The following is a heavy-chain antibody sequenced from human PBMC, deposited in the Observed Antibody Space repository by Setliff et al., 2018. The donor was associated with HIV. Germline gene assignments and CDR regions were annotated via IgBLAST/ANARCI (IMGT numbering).Heavy chain of an antibody. V-gene: IGHV4-61*02. CDR2: IHTSGNT. D-gene: IGHD6-19*01. J-gene: IGHJ5*02. Sequence: SETLSLTCTVSGGSISSSGPGYYWTWIRQPAGKGLQWIGRIHTSGNTNYNPSLKSRVTISVDTSKSQFSLKLSTLTAADTAVYYCARGRTQWPNYNYFDPWGPGTLVTVSS. CDR1: GGSISSSGPGYY. CDR3: ARGRTQWPNYNYFDP.